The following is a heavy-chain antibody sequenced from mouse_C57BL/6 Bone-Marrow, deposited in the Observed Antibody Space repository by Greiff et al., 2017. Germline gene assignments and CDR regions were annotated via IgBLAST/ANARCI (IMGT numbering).Heavy chain of an antibody. CDR3: AILGDYYGSSPWFAY. Sequence: VQLQESGPGLVAPSQSLSITCTVSGFSLTSYGVDWVRQPPGKGLEWLGVIWGGGSTTYNSALMSRLSISTDNSKSHVFLKMNSLQTDDTAMYYCAILGDYYGSSPWFAYWGQGTLGTVSA. CDR1: GFSLTSYG. J-gene: IGHJ3*01. D-gene: IGHD1-1*01. CDR2: IWGGGST. V-gene: IGHV2-9*01.